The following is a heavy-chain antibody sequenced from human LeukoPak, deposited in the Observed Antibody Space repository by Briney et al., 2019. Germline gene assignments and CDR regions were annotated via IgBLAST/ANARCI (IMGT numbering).Heavy chain of an antibody. CDR1: GFTFSSYG. D-gene: IGHD3-10*01. CDR2: IRYDGSNK. Sequence: GGSLRLSCAASGFTFSSYGMHWVRQAPGKGLEWVAFIRYDGSNKYYADSVKGRFTISRDNSKNTLYLQMNSLRAEDTAVYYCAKGSPPWYYGSGNPFDYWGQGTLVTVSS. V-gene: IGHV3-30*02. J-gene: IGHJ4*02. CDR3: AKGSPPWYYGSGNPFDY.